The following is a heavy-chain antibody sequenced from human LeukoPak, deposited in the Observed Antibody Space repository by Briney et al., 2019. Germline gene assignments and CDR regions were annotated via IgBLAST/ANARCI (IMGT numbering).Heavy chain of an antibody. CDR1: GFTFSSYA. CDR2: ISYDGSNK. V-gene: IGHV3-30-3*01. Sequence: PGGSLRLSCAASGFTFSSYAMHWVRQAPGKGLEWVAVISYDGSNKYYADSVKGRFTISRDNSKNTLYLQMNSLRAEDTAVYYCASYYGSGSYGYWGQGTLVTVSS. D-gene: IGHD3-10*01. J-gene: IGHJ4*02. CDR3: ASYYGSGSYGY.